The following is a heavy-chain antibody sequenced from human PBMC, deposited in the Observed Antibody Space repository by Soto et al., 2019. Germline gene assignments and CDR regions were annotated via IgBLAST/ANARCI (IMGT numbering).Heavy chain of an antibody. CDR2: INHSGST. V-gene: IGHV4-34*01. Sequence: QVQLQQWGAGLLKPSETLSLTCAVYGGSFSGYYWSWIRQPPGKGLEWIGEINHSGSTNYNPSLKSRVTISVDTSKNQFSLKLSSVTAADTAVYYCARNGIVVVVAATNSWFDPWGQGTLVTVSS. CDR3: ARNGIVVVVAATNSWFDP. CDR1: GGSFSGYY. J-gene: IGHJ5*02. D-gene: IGHD2-15*01.